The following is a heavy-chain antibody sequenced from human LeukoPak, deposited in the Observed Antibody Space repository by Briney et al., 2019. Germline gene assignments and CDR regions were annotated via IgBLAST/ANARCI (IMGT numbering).Heavy chain of an antibody. V-gene: IGHV3-23*01. CDR1: GFTVSSNY. Sequence: GGSLRLSCAASGFTVSSNYMNWVRQAPGKGLQWVSAIGGSGTSTYYADSVKGRFTISRDNSRNTLYLQMNSLRAEDTAVYYCAKEIAGGGVVDYWGQGTLVSVSS. CDR3: AKEIAGGGVVDY. D-gene: IGHD3-16*01. CDR2: IGGSGTST. J-gene: IGHJ4*02.